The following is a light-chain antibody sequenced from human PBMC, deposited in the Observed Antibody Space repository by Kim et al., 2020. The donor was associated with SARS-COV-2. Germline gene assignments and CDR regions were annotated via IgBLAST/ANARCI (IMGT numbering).Light chain of an antibody. CDR1: QSVDNL. Sequence: ASVGERVTMTCRASQSVDNLWAWYQQKPGKAPNLLIHKASTLESGVPSRFSGSASGTESTLTISSLQPDDFATYYCQRYNDYPLTFGGGTKVDIK. CDR3: QRYNDYPLT. CDR2: KAS. J-gene: IGKJ4*01. V-gene: IGKV1-5*03.